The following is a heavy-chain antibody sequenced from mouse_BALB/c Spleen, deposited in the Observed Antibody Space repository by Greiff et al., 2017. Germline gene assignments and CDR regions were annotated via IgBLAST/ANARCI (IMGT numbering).Heavy chain of an antibody. J-gene: IGHJ4*01. V-gene: IGHV3-2*02. Sequence: DVQLQESGPGLVKPSQSLSLTCTVTGYSITSDYAWNWIRQFPGNKLEWMGYISYSGSTSYNPSLKSRISITRDTSKNQFFLQLNSVTTEDTATYYCAGGGSYAMDYWGQGTSVTVSS. CDR1: GYSITSDYA. CDR3: AGGGSYAMDY. CDR2: ISYSGST.